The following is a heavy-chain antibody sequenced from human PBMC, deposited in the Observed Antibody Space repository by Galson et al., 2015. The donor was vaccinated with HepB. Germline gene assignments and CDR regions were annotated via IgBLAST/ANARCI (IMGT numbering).Heavy chain of an antibody. Sequence: QSGAEVKKPGESLRISCKGSGYIFTNYWISWVRQMPGKGLEWMGRIGPSDSYTKYSPSFQGHVTISADKSITTAYLQWSSLKASDTAMYYCARHSRNTRGWFDPWGQGTLVTVSS. D-gene: IGHD2/OR15-2a*01. J-gene: IGHJ5*02. CDR2: IGPSDSYT. V-gene: IGHV5-10-1*01. CDR3: ARHSRNTRGWFDP. CDR1: GYIFTNYW.